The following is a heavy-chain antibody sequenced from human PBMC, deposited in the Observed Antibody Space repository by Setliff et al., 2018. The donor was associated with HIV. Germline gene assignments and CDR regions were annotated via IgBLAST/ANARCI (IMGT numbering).Heavy chain of an antibody. Sequence: ASVKVSCKVSGYTLTEGSMHWVRQAPKKGLDWMGYFDPQDGETVHAQKFQGRVTLTEDTSTDTAYLELSSLISEDTAVYYCTRGPLLAGLGPYYFDHWGQGTLVTVSS. V-gene: IGHV1-24*01. CDR3: TRGPLLAGLGPYYFDH. CDR1: GYTLTEGS. CDR2: FDPQDGET. D-gene: IGHD2-21*01. J-gene: IGHJ4*02.